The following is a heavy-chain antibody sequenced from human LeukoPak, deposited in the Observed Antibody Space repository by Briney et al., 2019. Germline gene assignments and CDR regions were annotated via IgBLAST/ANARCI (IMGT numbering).Heavy chain of an antibody. V-gene: IGHV4-39*01. D-gene: IGHD6-19*01. J-gene: IGHJ4*02. CDR2: IYYSGST. CDR1: GGSISRSTDY. CDR3: ARLNPVAGTPTWDYFDY. Sequence: SETLSLTCSVSGGSISRSTDYWGWIRQPPGKGLEWIGSIYYSGSTYYNPSLKSRVTISVDTSKNQFSLKLSSVTAADTAVYYCARLNPVAGTPTWDYFDYWGQGTLVTVSS.